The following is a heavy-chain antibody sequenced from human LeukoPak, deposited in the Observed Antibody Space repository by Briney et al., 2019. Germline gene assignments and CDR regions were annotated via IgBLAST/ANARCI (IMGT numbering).Heavy chain of an antibody. CDR3: ARGGFDY. CDR2: ISPNSDDT. J-gene: IGHJ4*02. V-gene: IGHV1-2*02. Sequence: ASVKVSCKASGYTFTGYYLHWVRQAPGQGLEWMGWISPNSDDTNYAQKFRGRVNMTRDTSISTAYMELSRLRSDDTAIYYCARGGFDYWGQGTLVTVSS. CDR1: GYTFTGYY.